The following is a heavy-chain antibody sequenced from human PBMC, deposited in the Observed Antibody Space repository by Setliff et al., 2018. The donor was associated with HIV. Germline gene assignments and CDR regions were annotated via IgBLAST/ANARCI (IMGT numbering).Heavy chain of an antibody. Sequence: SETLSLTCTVSGDSISSNNYYWAWIRQSPGKGLEWIGCIFYGGSVYGSGRTFFNPSLTSRVTLSVDTSKNQFFLKLTSLSAADTAVYYCARDRIEVVVDGPHDVFDVWGRGTTVTVSS. CDR2: IFYGGSVYGSGRT. D-gene: IGHD2-15*01. V-gene: IGHV4-39*07. CDR3: ARDRIEVVVDGPHDVFDV. J-gene: IGHJ3*01. CDR1: GDSISSNNYY.